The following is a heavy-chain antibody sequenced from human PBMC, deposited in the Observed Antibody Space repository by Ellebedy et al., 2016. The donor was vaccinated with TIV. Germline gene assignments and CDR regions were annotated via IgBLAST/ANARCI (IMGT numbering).Heavy chain of an antibody. CDR1: GYPFTGRY. J-gene: IGHJ4*02. V-gene: IGHV1-2*02. CDR2: ISLDSGGT. CDR3: AKLPPRAFYFDQ. D-gene: IGHD5-24*01. Sequence: ASVKVSCKASGYPFTGRYLHWVRQAPGQGLEWMGWISLDSGGTHYAQKFQGRVTLTTDTSITTGYMELSRLTSNDTAVYYCAKLPPRAFYFDQWGQGTLVTVSS.